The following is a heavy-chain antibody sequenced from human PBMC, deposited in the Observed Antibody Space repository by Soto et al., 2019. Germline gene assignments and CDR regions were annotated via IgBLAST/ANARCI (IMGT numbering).Heavy chain of an antibody. CDR3: AKNQGVELVPLATVDWFDP. D-gene: IGHD1-26*01. V-gene: IGHV3-23*01. CDR2: ISGSGFKK. J-gene: IGHJ5*02. CDR1: GFIFENFG. Sequence: GGSLRLSCAASGFIFENFGMSWVRQAPGKGLEWISSISGSGFKKYYADSVEGRFTISRDSSKSTVYLELNNLSAEDTAVCHCAKNQGVELVPLATVDWFDPWGQGSVVTAPQ.